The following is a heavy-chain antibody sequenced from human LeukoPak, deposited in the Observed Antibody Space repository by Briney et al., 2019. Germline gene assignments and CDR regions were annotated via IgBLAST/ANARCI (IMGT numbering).Heavy chain of an antibody. Sequence: GASVKVSCKASGYTFTGYYMHWVRQAPGQGLEWMGWISGYTGDTKYAQKVQGRLTLTTDTSTTTAYMELRSLRSDDTAVYYCARELLWFGELFRGAHRPLDYWGQGTLVTVSS. CDR1: GYTFTGYY. CDR2: ISGYTGDT. D-gene: IGHD3-10*01. J-gene: IGHJ4*02. CDR3: ARELLWFGELFRGAHRPLDY. V-gene: IGHV1-18*04.